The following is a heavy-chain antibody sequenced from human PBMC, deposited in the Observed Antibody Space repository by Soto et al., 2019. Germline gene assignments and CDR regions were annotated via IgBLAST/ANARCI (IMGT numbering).Heavy chain of an antibody. J-gene: IGHJ6*02. CDR3: ARVSGSYYYGLDV. Sequence: QVQLQESGPGLVKPSGNLSLTCAVSDGSISSSNWWSWVRQPPGKGLEWIGEIYHSGSTNYNPSLKSRVTISVDKSKNQFSLKLSSVTAADTVVYYCARVSGSYYYGLDVWGQGTTVTVS. CDR2: IYHSGST. V-gene: IGHV4-4*02. D-gene: IGHD1-26*01. CDR1: DGSISSSNW.